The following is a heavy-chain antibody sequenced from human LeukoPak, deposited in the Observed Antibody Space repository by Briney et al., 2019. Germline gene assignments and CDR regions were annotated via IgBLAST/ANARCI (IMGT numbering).Heavy chain of an antibody. CDR1: GGSISSYY. J-gene: IGHJ6*02. CDR2: FYYSGST. D-gene: IGHD6-19*01. Sequence: PSETLSLTCTVSGGSISSYYWNWIRQSPGTGLEWIGHFYYSGSTNYNPSLQSRVTISVDMSKNQFSLTLTSVTAADTAIYYCARDSGYASGWYGMSGSYYYGMDVWGQGTTVTVSS. CDR3: ARDSGYASGWYGMSGSYYYGMDV. V-gene: IGHV4-59*01.